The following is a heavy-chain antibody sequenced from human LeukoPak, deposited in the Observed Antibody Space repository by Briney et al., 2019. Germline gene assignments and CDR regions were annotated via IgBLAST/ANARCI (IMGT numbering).Heavy chain of an antibody. CDR1: GGSFSGYY. CDR3: ARRVSTVTSYVYYYYYYMDV. Sequence: PSETLSLTCAVYGGSFSGYYWSWIRQPPGKGLEWIGEINHSGSTNYNPPLKSRVTISVDTSKNQFSLKLSSVTAADTAVYYCARRVSTVTSYVYYYYYYMDVWGKGTTVTVSS. CDR2: INHSGST. D-gene: IGHD4-11*01. J-gene: IGHJ6*03. V-gene: IGHV4-34*01.